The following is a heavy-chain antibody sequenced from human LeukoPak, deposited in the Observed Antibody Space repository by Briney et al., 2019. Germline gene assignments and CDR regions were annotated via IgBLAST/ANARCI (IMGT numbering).Heavy chain of an antibody. V-gene: IGHV3-74*03. J-gene: IGHJ4*02. CDR3: ARDTLGEGEDANYAVYYFDY. Sequence: GGSLRLSCAASGFTLRNYRMHWVRQVPGRGPVWVSRINDDGTFTTYADSVKGRVDIHRNKAKNSLDLQMNSLRAEDTAVYYCARDTLGEGEDANYAVYYFDYWGQGSVVTVSS. CDR1: GFTLRNYR. D-gene: IGHD4/OR15-4a*01. CDR2: INDDGTFT.